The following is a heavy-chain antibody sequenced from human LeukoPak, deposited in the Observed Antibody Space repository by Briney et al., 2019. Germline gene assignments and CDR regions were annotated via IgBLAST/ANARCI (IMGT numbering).Heavy chain of an antibody. V-gene: IGHV3-30*03. Sequence: GGSLRLSCAASGFTFSIYGMHWVRQAPGKGLEWVAVISYDGSNKYYADSVKGRFSISRDNSRKTLYLQMNSLRPDDTAVYYCARQKITVTVSLDYWGQGTLVTVSS. D-gene: IGHD4-17*01. CDR1: GFTFSIYG. CDR3: ARQKITVTVSLDY. J-gene: IGHJ4*02. CDR2: ISYDGSNK.